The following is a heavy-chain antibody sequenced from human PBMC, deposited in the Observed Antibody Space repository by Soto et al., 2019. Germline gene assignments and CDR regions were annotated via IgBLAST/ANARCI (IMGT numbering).Heavy chain of an antibody. J-gene: IGHJ3*02. D-gene: IGHD7-27*01. CDR3: ATTNFAKESAGDHDAFDI. Sequence: GESLKISCKGSGYSFTSYWIGWVRQMPGKGLEWMGIIYPGDSDTRYSPSFQGQVTISADKSISTAYLQWSSLKASDTAMYYCATTNFAKESAGDHDAFDIWGQGTMVTVSS. CDR1: GYSFTSYW. CDR2: IYPGDSDT. V-gene: IGHV5-51*01.